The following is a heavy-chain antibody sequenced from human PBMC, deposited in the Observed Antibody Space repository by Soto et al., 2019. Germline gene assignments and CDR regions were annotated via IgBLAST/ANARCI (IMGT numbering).Heavy chain of an antibody. Sequence: QVQLQESGPGLVKPSQTLSLICTVSSGSISSGGYYWSWIRQHPVKGLEWIGYIYSSGSTYYNPSLKSRLTISLDTSKNHFSLNLSSVAAADTAVYYCARDGDGSGYFLDFWGQGTLVTVSS. CDR3: ARDGDGSGYFLDF. CDR1: SGSISSGGYY. J-gene: IGHJ4*02. CDR2: IYSSGST. D-gene: IGHD3-22*01. V-gene: IGHV4-31*03.